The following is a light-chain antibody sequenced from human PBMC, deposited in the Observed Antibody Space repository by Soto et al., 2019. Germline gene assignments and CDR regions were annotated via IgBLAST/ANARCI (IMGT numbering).Light chain of an antibody. J-gene: IGKJ4*01. CDR3: LQDYNYPLT. V-gene: IGKV1-6*01. Sequence: IEVTQATSSLSASVGDRVTITCRASQDIGDDLGWYQQKPGKAPKLVIYGVSHLRSGVPSRFSGSGFGTDFSLTISSLQPEDSATYYWLQDYNYPLTFGGGTKVDIK. CDR2: GVS. CDR1: QDIGDD.